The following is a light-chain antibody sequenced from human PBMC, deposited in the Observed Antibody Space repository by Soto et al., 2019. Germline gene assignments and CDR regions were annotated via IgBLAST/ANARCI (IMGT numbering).Light chain of an antibody. CDR1: SRNIGGNT. J-gene: IGLJ2*01. CDR2: GDT. V-gene: IGLV1-44*01. CDR3: ATWDDSLNGVV. Sequence: QSVLTQPPSASGTPGQRVTISCSGSSRNIGGNTVNWYQQVPGTAPKLLIHGDTLRPSGVPDRFSGSKSGTSASLAISGLQSEDEAEYYCATWDDSLNGVVFGGGTKLTVL.